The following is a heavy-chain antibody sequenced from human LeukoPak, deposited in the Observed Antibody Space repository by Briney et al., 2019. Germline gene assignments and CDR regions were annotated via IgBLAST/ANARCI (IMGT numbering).Heavy chain of an antibody. CDR3: ARDVAVARGYYYYYMDV. Sequence: ASVKVSCKASGYKFIDYYIYWMRQTPGQGLEWMGWINPNSGGTNYAQKFQGRVTMTRDTSISTAYMELSRLRSDDTAVYYCARDVAVARGYYYYYMDVWGKGTTVTISS. J-gene: IGHJ6*03. V-gene: IGHV1-2*02. CDR2: INPNSGGT. CDR1: GYKFIDYY. D-gene: IGHD6-19*01.